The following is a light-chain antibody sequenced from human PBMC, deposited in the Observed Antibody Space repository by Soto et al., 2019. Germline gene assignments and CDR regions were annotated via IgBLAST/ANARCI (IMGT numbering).Light chain of an antibody. CDR2: DVS. Sequence: QSALTQPASVSGSPGQSITISCTGTSSDVSGYNYVSWYQQHPGKAPKLMIYDVSNRPSGVSNRFSGSKSGNTASLTISGLQAEDEADYYCSSYTSSSLLWVFGTGTKLTVL. CDR1: SSDVSGYNY. J-gene: IGLJ1*01. CDR3: SSYTSSSLLWV. V-gene: IGLV2-14*01.